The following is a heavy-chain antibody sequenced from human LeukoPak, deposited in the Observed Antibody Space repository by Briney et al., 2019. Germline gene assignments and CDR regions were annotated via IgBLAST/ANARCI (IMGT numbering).Heavy chain of an antibody. CDR2: NNTNTGNP. CDR1: GYTFTSYA. J-gene: IGHJ3*02. D-gene: IGHD3-10*01. CDR3: AREPGSGSYDKVDAFDI. V-gene: IGHV7-4-1*02. Sequence: ASVKVSCKASGYTFTSYAMNWVRQAPGQGLEWMGWNNTNTGNPTYAQGFTGRFVFSLDTSVSTAYLQISSLKAEDAAVYYCAREPGSGSYDKVDAFDIWGQGTMVTVSS.